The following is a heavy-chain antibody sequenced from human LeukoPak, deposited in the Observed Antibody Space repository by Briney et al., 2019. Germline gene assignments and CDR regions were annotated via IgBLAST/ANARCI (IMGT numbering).Heavy chain of an antibody. CDR3: AKKGDYGYYFDY. J-gene: IGHJ4*02. D-gene: IGHD3-10*01. CDR1: GFTFSRYS. CDR2: ISSNGGST. V-gene: IGHV3-64*01. Sequence: PGGSLRLSCAASGFTFSRYSMHWVRQAPGKGLEYVSAISSNGGSTYYANSVKGRFTISRDNSKNTLYLQMNSLRAEDTAVYYCAKKGDYGYYFDYWGQGTLVTVSS.